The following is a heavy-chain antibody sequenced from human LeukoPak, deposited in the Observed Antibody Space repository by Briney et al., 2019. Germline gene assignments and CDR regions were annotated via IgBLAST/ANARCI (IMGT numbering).Heavy chain of an antibody. CDR3: ARPPRPYYYYYMDV. V-gene: IGHV3-30*04. CDR1: GFTFSSYA. Sequence: GGSLRLSCAASGFTFSSYAMHWVRQAPGKGLEWVAVISYDGSNKYYADSVKGRFTISRDNSKNTLYLQMNSLRAEDTAVYYCARPPRPYYYYYMDVWGKGTTVTVSS. CDR2: ISYDGSNK. D-gene: IGHD6-6*01. J-gene: IGHJ6*03.